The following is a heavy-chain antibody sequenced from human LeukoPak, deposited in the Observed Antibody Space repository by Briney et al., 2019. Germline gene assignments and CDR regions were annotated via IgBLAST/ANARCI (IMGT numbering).Heavy chain of an antibody. D-gene: IGHD4-17*01. Sequence: GASVKVSCKASGGTFSSYAISWVRQAPGQGLEWMGWINAADGDIDYPQSLQGRVTLTMDTSTNTAYMELRSLRSDDTAVYYCARDIGVTNFDFWGQGTLVTVSS. CDR1: GGTFSSYA. J-gene: IGHJ4*02. CDR2: INAADGDI. V-gene: IGHV1-18*01. CDR3: ARDIGVTNFDF.